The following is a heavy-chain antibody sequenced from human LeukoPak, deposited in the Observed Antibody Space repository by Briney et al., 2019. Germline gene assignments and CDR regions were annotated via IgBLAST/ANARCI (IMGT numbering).Heavy chain of an antibody. J-gene: IGHJ4*02. CDR1: GFTVSSNY. V-gene: IGHV3-66*01. CDR3: ARDSLDCSGGSCPGE. CDR2: IYSGGST. D-gene: IGHD2-15*01. Sequence: GGSLRPSCAASGFTVSSNYMSWVRQAPGKGLEWVSVIYSGGSTYYADSVKGRFTISRDNSKNTLYLQMNSLRAEDTAVYYCARDSLDCSGGSCPGEWGQGTLLTVSS.